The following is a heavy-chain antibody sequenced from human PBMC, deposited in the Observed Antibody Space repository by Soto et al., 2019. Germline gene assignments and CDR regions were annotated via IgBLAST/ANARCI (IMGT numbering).Heavy chain of an antibody. CDR1: GYTFTSYA. V-gene: IGHV1-3*01. CDR3: APSRRIAVAGPIDY. Sequence: QVQLVQSGAEVKKPGASVKVSCKAYGYTFTSYAMHWVRQAPGQRIEWMGWINAGNGNTKNSQKFQGRVTITRETSASTAYMEMSSLISEDTAVYYCAPSRRIAVAGPIDYWGQGTLVTVSS. D-gene: IGHD6-19*01. J-gene: IGHJ4*02. CDR2: INAGNGNT.